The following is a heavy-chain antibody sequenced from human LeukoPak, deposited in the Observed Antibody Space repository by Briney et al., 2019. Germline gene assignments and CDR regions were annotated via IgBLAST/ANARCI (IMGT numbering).Heavy chain of an antibody. CDR1: GFTFSSYA. J-gene: IGHJ4*02. Sequence: PGGSLRLSCAASGFTFSSYAMSWVRQAPGKGLEWVSVIYSGGSTYYADSVKGRFTISRDNSKNTLYLQMNSLRAEDTAVYYCARSIYGDYVEDYWGQGTLVTVSS. D-gene: IGHD4-17*01. CDR3: ARSIYGDYVEDY. CDR2: IYSGGST. V-gene: IGHV3-53*01.